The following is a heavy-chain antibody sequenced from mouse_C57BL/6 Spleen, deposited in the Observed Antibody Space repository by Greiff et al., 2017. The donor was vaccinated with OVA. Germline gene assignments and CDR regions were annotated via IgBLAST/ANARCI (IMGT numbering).Heavy chain of an antibody. CDR1: GYTFTDYN. J-gene: IGHJ3*01. CDR3: ARSPSDYDDDGGSFAY. V-gene: IGHV1-22*01. CDR2: INPNNGGT. D-gene: IGHD2-4*01. Sequence: EVQLQQSGPELVKPGASVKMSCTASGYTFTDYNMHWVQQSHGKSLEWIGYINPNNGGTSYIQKFKGKATLTVNKSSSTAYMELRSLTSEDSAVYYGARSPSDYDDDGGSFAYWGQGTLVTVSA.